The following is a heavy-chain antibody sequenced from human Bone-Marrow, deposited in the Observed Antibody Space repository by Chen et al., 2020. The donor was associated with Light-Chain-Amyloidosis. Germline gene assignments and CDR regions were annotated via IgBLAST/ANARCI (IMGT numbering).Heavy chain of an antibody. CDR3: AGSWRELLVSPYYSMDV. J-gene: IGHJ6*03. V-gene: IGHV3-48*01. CDR2: ISSITSTI. Sequence: EVQLVESGGGLVQPGGSLRLSCAASGFTFSSYSRNWVRQAPGKGLEWVSYISSITSTISYADSVKGRFTVSSDNAKNSLYLQMNSLGAEDPAVYYCAGSWRELLVSPYYSMDVWGKGTTVTVSS. CDR1: GFTFSSYS. D-gene: IGHD1-26*01.